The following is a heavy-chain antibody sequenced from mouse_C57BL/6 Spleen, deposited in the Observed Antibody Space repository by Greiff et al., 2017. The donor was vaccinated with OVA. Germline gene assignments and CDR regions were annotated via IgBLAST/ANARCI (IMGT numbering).Heavy chain of an antibody. J-gene: IGHJ4*01. V-gene: IGHV1-26*01. CDR1: GYTFTDYY. CDR3: ARSDYSNYLYAMDY. Sequence: VQLQQSGPELVKPGASVKISCKASGYTFTDYYMNWVKQSHGKSLEWIGDINPNNGGTSYNQKFKGKATLTVDKSSSTAYMELRSLTSEDSAVYYCARSDYSNYLYAMDYWGQGTSVTVSS. CDR2: INPNNGGT. D-gene: IGHD2-5*01.